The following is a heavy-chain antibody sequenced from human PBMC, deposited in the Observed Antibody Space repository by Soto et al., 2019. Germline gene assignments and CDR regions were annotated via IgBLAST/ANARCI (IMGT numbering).Heavy chain of an antibody. CDR1: GGSISSSIYY. V-gene: IGHV4-61*05. CDR2: IYYSGST. Sequence: SETLSLTCTVAGGSISSSIYYWSWIRQPPGKGLEWIGYIYYSGSTNYNPSLKSRVTISVDTSKNQFSLKLSSVTAADTAVYYCARHFQHYYYYGMDVWGQGTTVTVS. J-gene: IGHJ6*02. CDR3: ARHFQHYYYYGMDV.